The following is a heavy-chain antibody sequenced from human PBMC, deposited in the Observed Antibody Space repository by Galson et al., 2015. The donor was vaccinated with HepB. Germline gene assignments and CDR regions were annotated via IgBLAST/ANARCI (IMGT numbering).Heavy chain of an antibody. Sequence: SAISGDSVSSNSAAWHWTRQFPSRGLERLGRTYYRSKWYNDYAVSVKSRITINPDTSKNQFSLQLNSVTPEDTAVYYCARDYGIYDYIWGSYRYRPNYFDYWGQGTMVTVSS. D-gene: IGHD3-16*02. CDR3: ARDYGIYDYIWGSYRYRPNYFDY. CDR2: TYYRSKWYN. J-gene: IGHJ4*02. CDR1: GDSVSSNSAA. V-gene: IGHV6-1*01.